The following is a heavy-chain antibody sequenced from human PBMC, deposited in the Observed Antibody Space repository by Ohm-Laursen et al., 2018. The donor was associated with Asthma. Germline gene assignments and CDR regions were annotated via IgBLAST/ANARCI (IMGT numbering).Heavy chain of an antibody. J-gene: IGHJ4*02. CDR2: ISSSRSSI. CDR1: GFTFSSYS. V-gene: IGHV3-48*01. CDR3: ARCHKKVDHEGAY. D-gene: IGHD1-14*01. Sequence: LSLTCAASGFTFSSYSMNWVRQAPGKGLEWISYISSSRSSIYYAESVKGRFTISRDNAKNSLYLQMNSLRVEDTAVYYCARCHKKVDHEGAYWGQGILVTVSS.